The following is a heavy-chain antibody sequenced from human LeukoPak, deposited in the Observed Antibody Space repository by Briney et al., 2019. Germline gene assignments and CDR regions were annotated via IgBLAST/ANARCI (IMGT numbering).Heavy chain of an antibody. CDR1: GFTFSGYW. V-gene: IGHV3-7*03. CDR3: AKVPVLSSYDY. D-gene: IGHD2-8*01. Sequence: GGSLRLSCAASGFTFSGYWMNWVRQAPGKGLEWMANIKQDGSEKYYVDSVKGRFTISRDNAKNLLYLQMNSLRAEDTAVYYCAKVPVLSSYDYWGQGTLVTVSS. J-gene: IGHJ4*02. CDR2: IKQDGSEK.